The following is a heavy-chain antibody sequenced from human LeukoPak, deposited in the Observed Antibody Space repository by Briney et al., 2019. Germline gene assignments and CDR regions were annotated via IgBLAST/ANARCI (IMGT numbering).Heavy chain of an antibody. V-gene: IGHV3-74*01. D-gene: IGHD2-2*01. CDR3: AKDLTIVVVPAATQNDY. Sequence: PGGSLRLSCAASGFTFNSYWMHWVRQAPGKGLVWVSRINSDGSSTSYADSVKGRFTISRDNAKNTLYLQMNRLRAEDTAVYYCAKDLTIVVVPAATQNDYWGQGTLVTVSS. CDR2: INSDGSST. CDR1: GFTFNSYW. J-gene: IGHJ4*02.